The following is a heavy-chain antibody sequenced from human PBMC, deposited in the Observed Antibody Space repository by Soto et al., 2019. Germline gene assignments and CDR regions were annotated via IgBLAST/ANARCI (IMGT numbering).Heavy chain of an antibody. J-gene: IGHJ4*02. CDR1: GFKFGDHY. D-gene: IGHD3-10*01. Sequence: GGSLRLSCAASGFKFGDHYMTWIRQAPGKGLEWVSKISGDGTTQYYADSVKGRFTVSRDNAKNSLHLQMNSLRAEDTALYYCAGDPFYYGSAFWGQGTLVTVS. CDR2: ISGDGTTQ. CDR3: AGDPFYYGSAF. V-gene: IGHV3-11*01.